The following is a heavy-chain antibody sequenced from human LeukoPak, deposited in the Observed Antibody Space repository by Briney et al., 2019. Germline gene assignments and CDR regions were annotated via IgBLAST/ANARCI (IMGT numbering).Heavy chain of an antibody. Sequence: TSETLSLTCTVSGGSISSGSYYWSWIRQPAGTGLEWIGRIYTSGSTNYNPSLKSRVTISVDTSKNQFSLKLSSVTAADTAVYYCASASGSYDMAFDPWGQGTLVTVSS. CDR2: IYTSGST. CDR1: GGSISSGSYY. J-gene: IGHJ5*02. D-gene: IGHD1-26*01. V-gene: IGHV4-61*02. CDR3: ASASGSYDMAFDP.